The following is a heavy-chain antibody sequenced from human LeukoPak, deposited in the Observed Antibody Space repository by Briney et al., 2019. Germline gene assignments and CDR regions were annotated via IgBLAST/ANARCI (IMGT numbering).Heavy chain of an antibody. V-gene: IGHV1-2*06. D-gene: IGHD2-8*01. Sequence: ASVKVSCTASGYTFTGYYMHWVRQAPGQGLEWMGRINPNSGGTNYAQKFQGRVTMTRDTSISTAYMELSRLRSDDTAVYYCARDRAAAPRTNAFDIWGQGTMVTVSS. J-gene: IGHJ3*02. CDR1: GYTFTGYY. CDR2: INPNSGGT. CDR3: ARDRAAAPRTNAFDI.